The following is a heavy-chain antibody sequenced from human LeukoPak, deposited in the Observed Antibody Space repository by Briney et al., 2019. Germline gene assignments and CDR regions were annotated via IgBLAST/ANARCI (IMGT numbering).Heavy chain of an antibody. V-gene: IGHV3-11*01. J-gene: IGHJ3*02. CDR2: ISSSGSTI. Sequence: GGSLRLSCAASGFTVSSNYMSWVRQAPGKGLEWVSYISSSGSTIYYADSVKGRFTISRDNAKNSLYLQMNSLRAEDTAVYYCARVREDAFDIWGQGTMVTVSS. CDR1: GFTVSSNY. CDR3: ARVREDAFDI. D-gene: IGHD5-24*01.